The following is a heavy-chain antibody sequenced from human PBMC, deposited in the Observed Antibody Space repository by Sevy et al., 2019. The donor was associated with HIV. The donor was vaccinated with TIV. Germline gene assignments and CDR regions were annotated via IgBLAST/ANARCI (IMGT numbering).Heavy chain of an antibody. V-gene: IGHV3-30*18. D-gene: IGHD6-19*01. CDR3: VKDEGRWLAYFDY. Sequence: GGSLRLSCAASGFSFSSFGMHWVRQAPGKGLEWVAVVSYDGSNKYFADSVKGRFSISRDNSKNTQYLQMNSLRVEDTAEYYCVKDEGRWLAYFDYWGQGTLVTVSS. CDR1: GFSFSSFG. J-gene: IGHJ4*02. CDR2: VSYDGSNK.